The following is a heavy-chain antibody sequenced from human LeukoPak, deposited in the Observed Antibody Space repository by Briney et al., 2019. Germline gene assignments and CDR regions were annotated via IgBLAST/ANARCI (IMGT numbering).Heavy chain of an antibody. J-gene: IGHJ4*02. Sequence: GGSLRLSCAASGFTFSSYAMSWVRQAPGKGLEWVSVISNSGSSTYYADSVKGRFTISRDNSKNTLYLQMNSLRADDTAVYYCAKDAMATVTYFDYWGQGSLVTVSS. V-gene: IGHV3-23*01. CDR1: GFTFSSYA. CDR2: ISNSGSST. CDR3: AKDAMATVTYFDY. D-gene: IGHD4-17*01.